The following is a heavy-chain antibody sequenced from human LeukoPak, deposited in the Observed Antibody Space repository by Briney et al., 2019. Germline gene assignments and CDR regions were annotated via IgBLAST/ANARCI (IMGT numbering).Heavy chain of an antibody. Sequence: KAGGSLRLSCAGSGFTFSSYSMNWVRQAPGKGLEWVSFISSGSNDIYYADSVKGRFPISRDNAKNSLYLEMNSLRAEDTAVYYCARSIGAAYFDNWGQGTLVTVSS. J-gene: IGHJ4*02. V-gene: IGHV3-21*01. CDR2: ISSGSNDI. CDR3: ARSIGAAYFDN. CDR1: GFTFSSYS. D-gene: IGHD6-13*01.